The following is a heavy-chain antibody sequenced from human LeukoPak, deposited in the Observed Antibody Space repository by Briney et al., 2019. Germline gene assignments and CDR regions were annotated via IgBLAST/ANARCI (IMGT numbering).Heavy chain of an antibody. J-gene: IGHJ4*02. CDR2: FDPEDGET. D-gene: IGHD2-2*01. CDR1: GYTLTELS. CDR3: AMVPAAMVLSFYFDY. V-gene: IGHV1-24*01. Sequence: ASVKVSCKVSGYTLTELSMHWVRQAPGKGLEWMGGFDPEDGETIYAQKFQGRVTMTEDTSTDTAYMELSSLRSEDTAVYYCAMVPAAMVLSFYFDYWGQGTLVTVSS.